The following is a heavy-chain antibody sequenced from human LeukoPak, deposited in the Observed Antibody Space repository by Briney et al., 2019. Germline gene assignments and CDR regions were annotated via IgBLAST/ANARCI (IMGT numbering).Heavy chain of an antibody. CDR1: GFTFSSYI. CDR3: ARDSGWWRFDF. Sequence: PGGSLRLSCAASGFTFSSYIMNWVRQAPGQGLEWVASIKEDGSEKHYVDSVKGRFTISRDNGKNSLYLQMNSLRAEDTAVYYCARDSGWWRFDFWGQGTLVTVSS. V-gene: IGHV3-7*03. CDR2: IKEDGSEK. J-gene: IGHJ4*02. D-gene: IGHD6-13*01.